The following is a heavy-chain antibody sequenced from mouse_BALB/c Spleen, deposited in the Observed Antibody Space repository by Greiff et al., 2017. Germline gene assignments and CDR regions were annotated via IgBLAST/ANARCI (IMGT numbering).Heavy chain of an antibody. J-gene: IGHJ4*01. CDR3: AREDGYSKEDY. CDR2: ISDGGSYT. V-gene: IGHV5-4*02. D-gene: IGHD2-3*01. CDR1: GFTFSDYY. Sequence: DVHLVESGGGLVKPGGSLKLSCAASGFTFSDYYMYWVRQTPEKRLEWVATISDGGSYTYYPDSVKGRFTISRDNAKNNLYLQMSSLKSEDTAMYYCAREDGYSKEDYWGQGTSVTVSS.